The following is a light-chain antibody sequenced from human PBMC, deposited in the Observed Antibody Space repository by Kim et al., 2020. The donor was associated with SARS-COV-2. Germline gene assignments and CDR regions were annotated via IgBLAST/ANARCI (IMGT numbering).Light chain of an antibody. CDR3: QHYSRFPYT. CDR2: PAS. J-gene: IGKJ2*01. Sequence: SASVGDRVTITCRASENIGTWLAWYQQKPGRAPKLLIYPASTLESGVPSRFSGTGSGTEFSLSITSLQPDDFATYYCQHYSRFPYTFGQGTKLEI. V-gene: IGKV1-5*03. CDR1: ENIGTW.